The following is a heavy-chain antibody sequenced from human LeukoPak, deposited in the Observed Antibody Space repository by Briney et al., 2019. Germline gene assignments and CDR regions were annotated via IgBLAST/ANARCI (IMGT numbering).Heavy chain of an antibody. V-gene: IGHV3-7*01. CDR1: GFTFSRHW. CDR3: AREFGHDRWYFDY. J-gene: IGHJ4*02. Sequence: GGSLRLSCAASGFTFSRHWMSWVRQAPGKGLEWVANIRKDGGETYYVDSVKGRFTISRDNAKNSLYLQMNSLRTGDTAVYYCAREFGHDRWYFDYWGQGALVTVSS. CDR2: IRKDGGET. D-gene: IGHD5-12*01.